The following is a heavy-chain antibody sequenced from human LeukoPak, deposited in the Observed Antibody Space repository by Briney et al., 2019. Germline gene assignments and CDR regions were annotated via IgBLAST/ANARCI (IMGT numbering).Heavy chain of an antibody. CDR3: AREREGGYVWGSYHFPYYFDY. D-gene: IGHD3-16*02. Sequence: SETLSLTCTVSGGSISSYYWSWIRQPAGKGLEWIGRIYTSGSTNYNPSLKSLVTMSVDTSKNQFSLKLSSVTAADTAVYYCAREREGGYVWGSYHFPYYFDYWGQGTLVTVSS. J-gene: IGHJ4*02. CDR2: IYTSGST. CDR1: GGSISSYY. V-gene: IGHV4-4*07.